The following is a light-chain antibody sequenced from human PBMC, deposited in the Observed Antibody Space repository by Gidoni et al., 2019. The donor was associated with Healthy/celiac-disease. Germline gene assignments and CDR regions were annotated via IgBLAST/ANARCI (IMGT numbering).Light chain of an antibody. CDR1: QSLLHSNGYNY. CDR2: LGS. V-gene: IGKV2-28*01. Sequence: DIVMSPSPLSLPVTPGEPASISCRSSQSLLHSNGYNYLDWYLQKPGQSPQLLIYLGSNRASGVPDRVSGSGSGTDFTLKISRVEAEDVGVYYCMQALQTPRTFGQGTKVEIK. CDR3: MQALQTPRT. J-gene: IGKJ1*01.